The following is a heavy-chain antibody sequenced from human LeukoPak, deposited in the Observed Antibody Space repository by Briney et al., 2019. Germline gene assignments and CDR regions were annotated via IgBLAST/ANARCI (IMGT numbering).Heavy chain of an antibody. CDR3: ARDQLVRGVSNNYYYYGMDD. CDR1: GFTFSDYY. J-gene: IGHJ6*02. V-gene: IGHV3-11*01. Sequence: PGGSLRLSCAASGFTFSDYYMSWIRQAPGKGLEWVSYISSSGSTIYYADSVKGRFTISRDNAKNSLYLQMNSLRAEDTAVYYCARDQLVRGVSNNYYYYGMDDWGQGTTVTVSS. CDR2: ISSSGSTI. D-gene: IGHD3-10*01.